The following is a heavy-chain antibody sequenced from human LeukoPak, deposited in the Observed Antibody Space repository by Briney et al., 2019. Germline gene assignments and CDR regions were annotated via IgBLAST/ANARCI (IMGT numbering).Heavy chain of an antibody. CDR2: IIGSGGNT. D-gene: IGHD3-22*01. CDR1: GFTFSSYV. J-gene: IGHJ4*02. V-gene: IGHV3-23*01. Sequence: GGSLRLSCAASGFTFSSYVMGWVRQAPGKGLEWVSAIIGSGGNTYYADSVKGRFTFSRDNSKNTLYLQMNSLRAEDTAVYYCAKANYYDSSGYYGYWGQGSLVTVSS. CDR3: AKANYYDSSGYYGY.